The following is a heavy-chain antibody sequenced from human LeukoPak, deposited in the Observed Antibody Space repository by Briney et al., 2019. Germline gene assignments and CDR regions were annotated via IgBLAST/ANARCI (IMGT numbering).Heavy chain of an antibody. Sequence: SETLSLTCTVSGGSISSYYWSWIRQPPGKGLEWIGYIYYSGSTNYNPSLKSRVTISVDTSKNQFSLKLSSVTAADTAVYYCARVNINNWHSCDYWGQGTLATVSS. V-gene: IGHV4-59*01. CDR1: GGSISSYY. J-gene: IGHJ4*02. CDR2: IYYSGST. D-gene: IGHD1-1*01. CDR3: ARVNINNWHSCDY.